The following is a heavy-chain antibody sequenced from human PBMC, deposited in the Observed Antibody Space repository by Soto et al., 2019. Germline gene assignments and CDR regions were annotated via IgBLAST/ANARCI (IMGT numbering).Heavy chain of an antibody. CDR1: GGSFSGYY. CDR3: ARGRKRTYADLVPAATGHRPGYYFYGLDV. CDR2: INHSGST. J-gene: IGHJ6*02. V-gene: IGHV4-34*01. D-gene: IGHD2-2*01. Sequence: SETLSLTCAVYGGSFSGYYWSWIRQPPGKGLEWIGEINHSGSTNYNPSLKSRVTISVDTSKNQFSLKLSSVTAADTAVYYCARGRKRTYADLVPAATGHRPGYYFYGLDVWGQGTTVTVSS.